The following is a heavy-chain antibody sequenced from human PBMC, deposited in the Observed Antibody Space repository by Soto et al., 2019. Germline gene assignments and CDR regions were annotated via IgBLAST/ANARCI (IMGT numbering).Heavy chain of an antibody. D-gene: IGHD6-19*01. CDR1: GFTFGDYA. CDR3: TSYSGWLSEDQFDP. J-gene: IGHJ5*02. Sequence: PGGSLRLSCTASGFTFGDYAMSWVRQAPGEGLEWVGFIRSKAYGGTTEYAASVKGRFTISRDDSKSIAYLQMNSLKTEDTAVYYCTSYSGWLSEDQFDPWGQGTLVTVSS. V-gene: IGHV3-49*04. CDR2: IRSKAYGGTT.